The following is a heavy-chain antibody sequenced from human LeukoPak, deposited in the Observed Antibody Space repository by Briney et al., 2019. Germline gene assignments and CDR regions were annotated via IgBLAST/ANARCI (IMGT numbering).Heavy chain of an antibody. V-gene: IGHV4-59*01. D-gene: IGHD6-13*01. CDR2: IYFSGST. Sequence: SETLSLTCTVSGGSISSYYWSWIRQPAGKGLEWIGYIYFSGSTNYNPSLKSRVTISVDTSRNQFSLQLSSVTAADTAVYYCARTSHPHGSSWLFDYWGQGTLVTVSS. CDR1: GGSISSYY. J-gene: IGHJ4*02. CDR3: ARTSHPHGSSWLFDY.